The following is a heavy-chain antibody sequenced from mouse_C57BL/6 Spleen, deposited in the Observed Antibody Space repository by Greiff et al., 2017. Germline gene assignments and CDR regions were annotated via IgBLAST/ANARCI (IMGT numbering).Heavy chain of an antibody. CDR2: IRSKSNNYAT. D-gene: IGHD2-4*01. Sequence: EVKVVESGGGLVQPKGSLKLSCAASGFSFNTYAMNWVRQAPGKGLEWVARIRSKSNNYATYYADSVKDRFTISRDDSESMLYLQMNNLKTEDTAMYYCVRLPYDYDGYFDVWGTGTTVTVSS. CDR3: VRLPYDYDGYFDV. CDR1: GFSFNTYA. V-gene: IGHV10-1*01. J-gene: IGHJ1*03.